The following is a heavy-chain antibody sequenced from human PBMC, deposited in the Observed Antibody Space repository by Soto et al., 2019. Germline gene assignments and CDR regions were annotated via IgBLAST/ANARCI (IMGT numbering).Heavy chain of an antibody. V-gene: IGHV1-69*02. CDR2: IIPILGIA. J-gene: IGHJ4*02. Sequence: KGLLASVKVSCKASGYTFTSYYMHWVRQAPGQGLEWMGIIIPILGIANYAQKFQGRVTITADKSTSTAYMELSSLRSEDTAVYYCASCVGGSCYSGYFDYWGQGTLVTVSS. CDR1: GYTFTSYY. D-gene: IGHD2-15*01. CDR3: ASCVGGSCYSGYFDY.